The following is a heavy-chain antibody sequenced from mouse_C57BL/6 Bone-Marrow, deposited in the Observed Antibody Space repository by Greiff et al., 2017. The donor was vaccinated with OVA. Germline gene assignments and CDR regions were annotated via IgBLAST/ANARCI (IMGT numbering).Heavy chain of an antibody. CDR2: INPSSGYT. V-gene: IGHV1-7*01. J-gene: IGHJ1*03. Sequence: VQLQESGAELAKPGASVKLSFKASGYTFTSYWMHWVKQRPGQGLEWIGYINPSSGYTKYNQKFKDKATLTADKSSSTAHMELLSLTSEDFAVYYCARSPHFDVWGTGTTVTVSS. CDR1: GYTFTSYW. CDR3: ARSPHFDV.